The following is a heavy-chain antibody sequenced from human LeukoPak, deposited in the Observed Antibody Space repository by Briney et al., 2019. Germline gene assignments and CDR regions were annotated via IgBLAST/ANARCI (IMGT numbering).Heavy chain of an antibody. J-gene: IGHJ5*01. Sequence: SETLSLTCAVYGGSFSAYYWSWIRQPPGKRLEWIGEINHSGSTNYNPSLKSRVTILLDTSKNQFSLNLSSVTAADTAVYYCARRPRGVIIKSWFDSCGQGTLVTVSS. CDR3: ARRPRGVIIKSWFDS. CDR2: INHSGST. V-gene: IGHV4-34*01. D-gene: IGHD3-10*01. CDR1: GGSFSAYY.